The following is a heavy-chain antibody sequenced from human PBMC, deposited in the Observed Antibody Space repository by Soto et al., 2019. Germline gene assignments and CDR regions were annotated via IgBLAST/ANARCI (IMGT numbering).Heavy chain of an antibody. CDR2: IYPGDSGT. CDR1: GYSFTSYW. Sequence: GESLKISCKGSGYSFTSYWIGCVRQMPGKGLEWMGIIYPGDSGTRYSPSFQGQVTISADKPISTAYMQWSSLKASDTAMYYFARPGSEPYYYYGMDLWGQGTKVTVSS. CDR3: ARPGSEPYYYYGMDL. J-gene: IGHJ6*02. V-gene: IGHV5-51*01.